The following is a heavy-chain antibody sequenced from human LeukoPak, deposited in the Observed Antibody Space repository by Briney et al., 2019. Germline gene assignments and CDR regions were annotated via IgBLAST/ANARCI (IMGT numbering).Heavy chain of an antibody. V-gene: IGHV3-23*01. CDR1: GFTFSSYA. D-gene: IGHD5-24*01. CDR2: ISGSGGST. J-gene: IGHJ6*02. CDR3: AKDQGGYNAGGYYGMDV. Sequence: GGSLRLSCAASGFTFSSYAMSWVRQAPGKGLEWVSAISGSGGSTYYADSVKGRFTISRDDSKNTLYLQMNSLRAEDTAVYYCAKDQGGYNAGGYYGMDVWGQGTTVTVSS.